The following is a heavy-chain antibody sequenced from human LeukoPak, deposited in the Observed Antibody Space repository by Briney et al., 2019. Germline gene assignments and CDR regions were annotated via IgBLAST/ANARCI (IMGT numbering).Heavy chain of an antibody. J-gene: IGHJ4*02. Sequence: SQTLSLTCTVSGGSISSGGYYWSWIRQPPGKGLEWIGEINHSGSTNYNPSLKSRVTISVDTSKNQFSLKLSSVTAADTAVYYCAREELSGDLDYWGQGTLVTVSS. CDR3: AREELSGDLDY. CDR1: GGSISSGGYY. CDR2: INHSGST. V-gene: IGHV4-30-2*01. D-gene: IGHD1-7*01.